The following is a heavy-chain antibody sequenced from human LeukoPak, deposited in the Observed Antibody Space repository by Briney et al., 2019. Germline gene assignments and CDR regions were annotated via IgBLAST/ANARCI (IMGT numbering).Heavy chain of an antibody. Sequence: GGSLRLSCAASGFAPSDYAINWVRQAPGKGLEWVSYISSSGSTIYYADSVKGRFTISRDNAKNSLYLQMNSLRAEDTAVYYCARDPSYSRDYFDYWGQGTLVTVSS. V-gene: IGHV3-48*03. D-gene: IGHD5-18*01. CDR3: ARDPSYSRDYFDY. CDR2: ISSSGSTI. J-gene: IGHJ4*02. CDR1: GFAPSDYA.